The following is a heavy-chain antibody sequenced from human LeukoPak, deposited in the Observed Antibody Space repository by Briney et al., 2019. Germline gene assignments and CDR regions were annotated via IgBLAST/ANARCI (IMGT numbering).Heavy chain of an antibody. CDR3: ARDYTRGIAARPLNWFDP. V-gene: IGHV3-21*01. D-gene: IGHD6-6*01. J-gene: IGHJ5*02. CDR1: GFTFSSYS. Sequence: GESLKISCAASGFTFSSYSMNWVRQAPGKGLEWVSSISSSSSYIYYADSVKGRFTISRDNAKNSLYLQMNSLRAEDTAVYYCARDYTRGIAARPLNWFDPWGQGTLVTVSS. CDR2: ISSSSSYI.